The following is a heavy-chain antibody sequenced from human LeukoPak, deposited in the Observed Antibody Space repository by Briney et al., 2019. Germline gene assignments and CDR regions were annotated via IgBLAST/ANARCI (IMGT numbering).Heavy chain of an antibody. V-gene: IGHV1-18*01. Sequence: GASVKVSCKASGGTFSSYAISWVRQAPGQGLEWMGWISAYNGNTNYAQKLQGRVTMTTDTSTSTAYMELRSLRSDDTAVYYCARDRYYYDSSGYYSHFDYWGQGTLVTVSS. CDR3: ARDRYYYDSSGYYSHFDY. D-gene: IGHD3-22*01. J-gene: IGHJ4*02. CDR2: ISAYNGNT. CDR1: GGTFSSYA.